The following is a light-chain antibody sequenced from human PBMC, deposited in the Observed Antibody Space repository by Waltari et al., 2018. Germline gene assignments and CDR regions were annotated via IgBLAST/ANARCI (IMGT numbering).Light chain of an antibody. CDR2: GAS. V-gene: IGKV3-20*01. CDR3: QHYLRLPVT. J-gene: IGKJ1*01. CDR1: ESVSRA. Sequence: EIVLTQSPGPLALSVGGRATVSCRASESVSRALAWYQQKPGQAPRLLIYGASTRATGIPDRFSGSGSGTDFSLTISRLEPDDFAVYYCQHYLRLPVTFGQGTTVEI.